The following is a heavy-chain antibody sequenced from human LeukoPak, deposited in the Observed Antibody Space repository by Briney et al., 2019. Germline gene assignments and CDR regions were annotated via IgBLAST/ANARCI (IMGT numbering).Heavy chain of an antibody. J-gene: IGHJ4*02. CDR3: ARVVRGSSGYRYYFDY. CDR1: GYTFTSYA. Sequence: ASVKVSCKASGYTFTSYAMNWVRQAPGQGLEWMGWINTNTGNPMYAQGFTGRFVFSLDTSVSTAYLQISSLKAGDTAVYYCARVVRGSSGYRYYFDYWGQGTLVTVSS. D-gene: IGHD3-22*01. CDR2: INTNTGNP. V-gene: IGHV7-4-1*02.